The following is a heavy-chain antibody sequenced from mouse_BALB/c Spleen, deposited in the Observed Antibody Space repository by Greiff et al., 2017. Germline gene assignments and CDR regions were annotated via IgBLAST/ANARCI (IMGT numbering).Heavy chain of an antibody. CDR2: ISSGGST. D-gene: IGHD2-1*01. V-gene: IGHV5-6-5*01. J-gene: IGHJ2*01. CDR3: ARGSGNYYFDY. Sequence: EVKLVESGGGLVQPGGSLKLSCAASGFTFSSYAMSWVRQTPEKRLEWVASISSGGSTYYPDSVKGRFTISRDNARNILYLQMSSLRSEDTAMYYCARGSGNYYFDYWGQGTTLTVSS. CDR1: GFTFSSYA.